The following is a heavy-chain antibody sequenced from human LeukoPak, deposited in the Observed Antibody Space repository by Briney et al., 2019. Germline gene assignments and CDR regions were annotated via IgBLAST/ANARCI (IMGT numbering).Heavy chain of an antibody. J-gene: IGHJ4*02. CDR1: GDTFTSYA. CDR2: IIPIFGTA. Sequence: GSSVKGSCKASGDTFTSYAISWVRQAPGQGLEWMGGIIPIFGTANYAQKFQGRVTITADESTSTAYMELSSLRSEDTAVYYCAGSGYSYGYYWGQGTLVTVSS. V-gene: IGHV1-69*01. CDR3: AGSGYSYGYY. D-gene: IGHD5-18*01.